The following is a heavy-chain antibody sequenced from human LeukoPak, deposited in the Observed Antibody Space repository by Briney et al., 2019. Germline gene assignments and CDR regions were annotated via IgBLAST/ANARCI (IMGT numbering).Heavy chain of an antibody. J-gene: IGHJ6*02. CDR1: GFYG. Sequence: GGSLRLSCAASGFYGMHWVRQAPGKGLGWVAVIWYDGSNKYYADSVKGRFTISRDNSKNTLYLQMNSLRAEDTAVYYCARDDYAVWGQGTTVTVSS. CDR2: IWYDGSNK. CDR3: ARDDYAV. V-gene: IGHV3-33*01. D-gene: IGHD3-16*01.